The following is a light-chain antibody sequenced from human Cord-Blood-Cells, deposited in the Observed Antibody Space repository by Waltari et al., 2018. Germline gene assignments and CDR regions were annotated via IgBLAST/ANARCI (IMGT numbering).Light chain of an antibody. CDR1: SSNIGAGYD. CDR3: QSYDSSLSGSV. J-gene: IGLJ3*02. V-gene: IGLV1-40*01. Sequence: QSVLTQPPSVSGAPGQRVTISCTGSSSNIGAGYDVPRYQQLPGTAPKHLIYGNSNRPSGVPDRFSGSKSGTSASLAITGLQAEDEADYYCQSYDSSLSGSVFGGGTKLTVL. CDR2: GNS.